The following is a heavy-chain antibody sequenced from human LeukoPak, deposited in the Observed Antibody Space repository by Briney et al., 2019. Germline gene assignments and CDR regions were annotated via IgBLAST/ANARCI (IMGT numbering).Heavy chain of an antibody. Sequence: GGSLRLSCAASGFTFSSYAMSWVRQAPGKGLEWVSGIGATGVSTFYGDSVKGRFTMSRDNSKNTLYLRMDSLRAEDTAGYYCAKDQGGYSAYGHLDYWGQGTLVTVSS. CDR3: AKDQGGYSAYGHLDY. CDR2: IGATGVST. V-gene: IGHV3-23*01. D-gene: IGHD5-12*01. J-gene: IGHJ4*02. CDR1: GFTFSSYA.